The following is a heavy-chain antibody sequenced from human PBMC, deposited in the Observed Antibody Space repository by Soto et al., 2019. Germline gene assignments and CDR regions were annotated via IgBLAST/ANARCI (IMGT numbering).Heavy chain of an antibody. CDR2: IYYSGST. Sequence: SETLSLTCTVSGGSISSYYWSWIRQPPGKGLEWIGYIYYSGSTNYNPSLKSRVTISVDTSKNQFSLKLSSVTAADTAVYYCARDREGVWSGTPPRYYYYGMDVWGQGTTVTVSS. J-gene: IGHJ6*02. CDR1: GGSISSYY. V-gene: IGHV4-59*01. CDR3: ARDREGVWSGTPPRYYYYGMDV. D-gene: IGHD3-3*01.